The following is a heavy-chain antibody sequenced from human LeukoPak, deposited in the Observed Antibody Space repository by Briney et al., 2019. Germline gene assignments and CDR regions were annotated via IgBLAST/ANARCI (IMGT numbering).Heavy chain of an antibody. CDR3: ARGIAARPPEYFQH. V-gene: IGHV1-8*01. CDR1: GYTFTSYD. D-gene: IGHD6-6*01. CDR2: MNPNSGNT. J-gene: IGHJ1*01. Sequence: GASVKVSCKASGYTFTSYDINWVRQATGQGLEWMGWMNPNSGNTGYAQKFQGRVTMTRNTSISTAYMELSSLRSEDTAVYYCARGIAARPPEYFQHWGQGTLVTVSS.